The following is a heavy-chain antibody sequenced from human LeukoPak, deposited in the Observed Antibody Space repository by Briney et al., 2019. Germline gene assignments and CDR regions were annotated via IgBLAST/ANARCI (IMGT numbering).Heavy chain of an antibody. J-gene: IGHJ4*02. Sequence: AGGSLRLSCAASGLTFRNYAMTWVRQAPGKGLEWVGFIRSKPYSGTTEYATSVKGRFSISRDDSKSIAYLQMNSLKTEDTAVYFCTSNHDSSGYTPDHWGQGTLVTVSS. CDR3: TSNHDSSGYTPDH. D-gene: IGHD3-22*01. CDR2: IRSKPYSGTT. V-gene: IGHV3-49*04. CDR1: GLTFRNYA.